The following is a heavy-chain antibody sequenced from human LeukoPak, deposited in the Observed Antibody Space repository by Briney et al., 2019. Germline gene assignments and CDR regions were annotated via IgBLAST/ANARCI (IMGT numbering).Heavy chain of an antibody. V-gene: IGHV1-69*04. J-gene: IGHJ4*02. Sequence: ASVKVSCKASRGTFSSYAISWVRQAPGQGLEWMGRIIPILGIANYAQKFQGRVTITADKSTSTAYMELSSLRSEDTAVYYCARGELLAPAFFDYWGQGTLVTVSS. CDR2: IIPILGIA. CDR1: RGTFSSYA. CDR3: ARGELLAPAFFDY. D-gene: IGHD1-26*01.